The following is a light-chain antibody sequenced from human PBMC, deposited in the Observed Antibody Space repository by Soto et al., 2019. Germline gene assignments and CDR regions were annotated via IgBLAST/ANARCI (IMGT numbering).Light chain of an antibody. CDR2: DVN. CDR3: SSYTTLNTVI. V-gene: IGLV2-14*03. Sequence: QSALTQPASVSVSPGQSITLSCTGSSSDVGSSNYVSWYQQLPGKDPKLIIFDVNNRPSGGSDLFSGSKSDNTASRTISGLQAEDEADYYCSSYTTLNTVIVGGGTKLTVL. CDR1: SSDVGSSNY. J-gene: IGLJ2*01.